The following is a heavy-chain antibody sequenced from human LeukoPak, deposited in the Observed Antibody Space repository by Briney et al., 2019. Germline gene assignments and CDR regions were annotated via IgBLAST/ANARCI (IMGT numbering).Heavy chain of an antibody. V-gene: IGHV1-2*02. Sequence: ASVKVSCKASGYTFTGYYMHWVRQAPGQGLEWMGWINPNSGGTNYAQKFQGRVTMTRDTSISTAYMELSRLRSDDTAVYYCARERSYCGGDCPPGYWGQGTLVTVSS. D-gene: IGHD2-21*01. CDR3: ARERSYCGGDCPPGY. CDR2: INPNSGGT. J-gene: IGHJ4*02. CDR1: GYTFTGYY.